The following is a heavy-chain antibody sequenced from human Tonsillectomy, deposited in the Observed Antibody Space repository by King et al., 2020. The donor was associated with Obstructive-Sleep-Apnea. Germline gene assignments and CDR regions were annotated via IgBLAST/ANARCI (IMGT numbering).Heavy chain of an antibody. CDR1: GGSISSSGYY. CDR3: ARHRTADFDY. V-gene: IGHV4-39*07. CDR2: LFYSGIT. D-gene: IGHD1-1*01. Sequence: QLQESGPGLMKPSETLSLTCSVSGGSISSSGYYWGWIRQPPGKSLEWIGSLFYSGITYYNPSLKSRVTVSVDTSKNQISLRLTSVTAADTAMYFCARHRTADFDYWGQGILVTVSS. J-gene: IGHJ4*02.